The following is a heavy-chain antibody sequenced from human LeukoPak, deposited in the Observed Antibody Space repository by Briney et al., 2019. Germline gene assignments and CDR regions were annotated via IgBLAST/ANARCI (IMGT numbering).Heavy chain of an antibody. V-gene: IGHV3-7*01. CDR2: IKQDGSEK. CDR1: GFTFYNYA. D-gene: IGHD2-21*01. J-gene: IGHJ3*02. CDR3: ARTRSIVGNDAFDI. Sequence: GGSLRLSCAASGFTFYNYAMHWVRQAPGKGLEWVANIKQDGSEKYYVDSVKGRFTISRDNAKNSLYLQMNSLRAEDTAVYYCARTRSIVGNDAFDIWGQGTLVTVSS.